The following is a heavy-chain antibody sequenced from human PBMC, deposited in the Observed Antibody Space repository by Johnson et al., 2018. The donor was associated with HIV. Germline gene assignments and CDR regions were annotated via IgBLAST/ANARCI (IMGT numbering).Heavy chain of an antibody. CDR2: ISYDGSNK. Sequence: QLVESGGGVVQPGRSLRLSCAASGFTFSSYGMHWVRQAPGKGLEWVAVISYDGSNKYYADSVKGRFTISRDNSKNTLYLQMNSLRAEDTAVYYCAREEDLHAFDIWGQGTMVTVSS. CDR1: GFTFSSYG. D-gene: IGHD3/OR15-3a*01. V-gene: IGHV3-30*19. CDR3: AREEDLHAFDI. J-gene: IGHJ3*02.